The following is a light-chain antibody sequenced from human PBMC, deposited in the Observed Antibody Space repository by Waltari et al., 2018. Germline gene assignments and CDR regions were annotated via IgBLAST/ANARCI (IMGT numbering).Light chain of an antibody. J-gene: IGKJ4*01. CDR1: QNVYTN. V-gene: IGKV3-15*01. CDR2: DAS. CDR3: QQYNTWPPLT. Sequence: EIVMTQSPATLSLSTGESATLSCRASQNVYTNLPWYQHKSGQAPRLLISDASARATGVPSRFRGSGSGTEFTLTISSLQSDDVAIYFCQQYNTWPPLTFGGGTRVDIK.